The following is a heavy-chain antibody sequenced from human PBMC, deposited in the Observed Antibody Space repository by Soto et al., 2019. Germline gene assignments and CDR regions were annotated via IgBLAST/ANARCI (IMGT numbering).Heavy chain of an antibody. CDR1: GYTFINHD. D-gene: IGHD6-25*01. Sequence: QVQLVQSGAEVKKPGASVKVSCKAPGYTFINHDINWVRQAPGQGLEWMGWMNAETGNAGYAQIFQGSVTMTRDTSINTAYMELSSLTSEDTAVYFCARGSGAGGLDWFDPWGQGTLVTVSS. V-gene: IGHV1-8*01. J-gene: IGHJ5*02. CDR3: ARGSGAGGLDWFDP. CDR2: MNAETGNA.